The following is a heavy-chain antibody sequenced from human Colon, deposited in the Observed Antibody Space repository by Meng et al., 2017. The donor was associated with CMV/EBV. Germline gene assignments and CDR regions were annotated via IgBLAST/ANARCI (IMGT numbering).Heavy chain of an antibody. V-gene: IGHV4-59*01. J-gene: IGHJ1*01. Sequence: QGSGPGTVKPSETLSRPCAVSGGSMSSNCWSWIRQPPGKGLEWIGYVCYNGITDYNPSLKSRVTISGETSKNQFSLQVSSVTAADTAMYYCALRGLAAGTFQHWGQGALVTVSS. CDR2: VCYNGIT. D-gene: IGHD6-13*01. CDR1: GGSMSSNC. CDR3: ALRGLAAGTFQH.